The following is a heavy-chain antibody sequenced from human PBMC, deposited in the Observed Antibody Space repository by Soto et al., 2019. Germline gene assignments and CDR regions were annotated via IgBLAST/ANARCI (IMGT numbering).Heavy chain of an antibody. J-gene: IGHJ6*02. D-gene: IGHD1-26*01. V-gene: IGHV1-69*12. CDR2: LMHVFATP. CDR1: GGTFSTSA. CDR3: ARDIDRQQLGGNYYYILDV. Sequence: QVQLMQSGAEVKKPGSSVKVSRKASGGTFSTSAISWVRQAPGEGLEWVGGLMHVFATPYYAQRLQGRVTISADESTTQAYLELTSLTTADTAVYYCARDIDRQQLGGNYYYILDVWGQGTAITVSS.